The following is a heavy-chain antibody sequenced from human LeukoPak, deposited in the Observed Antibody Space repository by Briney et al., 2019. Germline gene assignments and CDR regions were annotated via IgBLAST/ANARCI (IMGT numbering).Heavy chain of an antibody. CDR1: GYTFTGYY. Sequence: VASVKVSCKASGYTFTGYYMHWVRQAPGQGLEWMGWINPNSGGTNYAQKFQGRVTMTRDTSISTAYMELSRLRSDDTAVYYCARGKDGYNLVLDYWGQGTLVTVSS. V-gene: IGHV1-2*02. J-gene: IGHJ4*02. CDR2: INPNSGGT. CDR3: ARGKDGYNLVLDY. D-gene: IGHD5-24*01.